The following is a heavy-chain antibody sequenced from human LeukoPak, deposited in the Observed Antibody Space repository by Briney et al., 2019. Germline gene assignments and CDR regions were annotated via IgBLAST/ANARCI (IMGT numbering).Heavy chain of an antibody. CDR2: LYYSGRT. CDR3: ARHGTSTLGVDF. CDR1: GVSINNYY. D-gene: IGHD2-2*01. J-gene: IGHJ4*02. Sequence: SETLSLTCTVSGVSINNYYWSWIRQPPGKGLEWIGYLYYSGRTNYNPSLKSRVALSIDTSKTQFSLKLSSVTAADTAVYYCARHGTSTLGVDFWGQGTLVTVSS. V-gene: IGHV4-59*08.